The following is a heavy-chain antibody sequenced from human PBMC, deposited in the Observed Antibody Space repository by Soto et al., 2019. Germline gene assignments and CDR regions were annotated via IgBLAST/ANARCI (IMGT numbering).Heavy chain of an antibody. CDR1: GFTVSSNY. Sequence: PGGSLRLSCAASGFTVSSNYMSWVRQAPGKGLEWVSVIYSGGSTYYADSVKGRFTISRDNSKNTLYLQMNSLRAEDTAVYYCASKGPDIVVVVTATDAFDIWGQGTMVTVSS. J-gene: IGHJ3*02. CDR2: IYSGGST. CDR3: ASKGPDIVVVVTATDAFDI. D-gene: IGHD2-15*01. V-gene: IGHV3-66*01.